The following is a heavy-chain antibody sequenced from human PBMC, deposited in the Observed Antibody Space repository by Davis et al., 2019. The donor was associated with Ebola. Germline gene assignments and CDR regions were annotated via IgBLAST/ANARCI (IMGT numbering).Heavy chain of an antibody. CDR2: IIPILGIA. J-gene: IGHJ4*02. CDR3: ARRVGARSGFDY. CDR1: GGTFSSYA. D-gene: IGHD1-26*01. V-gene: IGHV1-69*04. Sequence: AASVKVSCKASGGTFSSYAISWVRQAPGQGLEWMGRIIPILGIANYAQKFQGRITMTRNISITTAYMELNSLRSEDTAVYYCARRVGARSGFDYWGQGTLVTVSS.